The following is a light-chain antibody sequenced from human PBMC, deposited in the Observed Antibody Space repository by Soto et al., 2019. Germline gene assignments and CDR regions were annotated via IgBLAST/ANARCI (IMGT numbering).Light chain of an antibody. CDR1: SGHSNYA. J-gene: IGLJ2*01. Sequence: QPVLTQSPSASASLGASVKLTCTLSSGHSNYAIAWHQHLPEKGHRNLVKVNSEGSHSRGDGIPDRFSGSSSGAERYLIISSVQSEDEGDYYCQTWGTGIHVLFGGGTKLTVL. V-gene: IGLV4-69*01. CDR2: VNSEGSH. CDR3: QTWGTGIHVL.